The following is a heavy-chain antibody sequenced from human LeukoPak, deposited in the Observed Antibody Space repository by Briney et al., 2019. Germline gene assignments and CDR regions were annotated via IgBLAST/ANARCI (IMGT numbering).Heavy chain of an antibody. J-gene: IGHJ3*02. D-gene: IGHD4-17*01. CDR3: AKSRVTKQGDAFDI. Sequence: PGGSLRLSCAASGFTFISYSMNWVRQAPGKGLEWVSSISSGSSYIYYADSVKGRFTISRDNSKNTLYLQMNSLRAEDTAVYYCAKSRVTKQGDAFDIWGQGTMVTVSS. CDR2: ISSGSSYI. V-gene: IGHV3-21*04. CDR1: GFTFISYS.